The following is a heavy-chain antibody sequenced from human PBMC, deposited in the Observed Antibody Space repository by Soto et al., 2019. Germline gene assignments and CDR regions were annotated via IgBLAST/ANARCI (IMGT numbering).Heavy chain of an antibody. CDR2: IYHSGST. CDR1: GGSISSSNW. D-gene: IGHD6-13*01. V-gene: IGHV4-4*02. CDR3: ARAVTAAGNGLEY. Sequence: ASETLSLTCAVSGGSISSSNWWSWVRQPPGKGLEWIGEIYHSGSTNYNPSLKSRVTISVDKSKNQFSLKLSSVTAADTAVYYCARAVTAAGNGLEYWGQGTLVTVSS. J-gene: IGHJ4*02.